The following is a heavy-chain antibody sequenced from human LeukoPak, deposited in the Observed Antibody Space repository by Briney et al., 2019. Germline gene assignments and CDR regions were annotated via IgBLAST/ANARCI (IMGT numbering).Heavy chain of an antibody. CDR1: GFTFGSYW. J-gene: IGHJ4*02. D-gene: IGHD3-10*01. CDR2: INTDGGST. CDR3: ARRGGSNLYYFDF. V-gene: IGHV3-74*01. Sequence: PGGSLRLSCAASGFTFGSYWMHWVRQAPGKGLVWVSRINTDGGSTTYADSVKGRFTISRDNSRNMVYLQMMSLRAEDTAIYYCARRGGSNLYYFDFWGQGTLVTVSS.